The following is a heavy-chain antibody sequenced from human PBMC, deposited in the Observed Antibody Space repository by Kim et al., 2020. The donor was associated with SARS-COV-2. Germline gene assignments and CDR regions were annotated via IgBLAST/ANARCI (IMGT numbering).Heavy chain of an antibody. V-gene: IGHV3-30*01. Sequence: AASVEGRFTISRDNSKNTLYLQMNSLRAEDTAVYYCARARGGGYTDAFDIWGQGTMVTVSS. J-gene: IGHJ3*02. CDR3: ARARGGGYTDAFDI. D-gene: IGHD5-12*01.